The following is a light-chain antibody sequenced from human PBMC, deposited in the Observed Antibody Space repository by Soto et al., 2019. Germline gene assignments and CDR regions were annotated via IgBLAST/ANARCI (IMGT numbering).Light chain of an antibody. CDR3: QQYNSYST. Sequence: DIQMTQSPSTLSASVGDRVTITCRASQSISSWLAWYQQKPGKAPKLLIYDASSFESGVPSRFSGSGSGTEFTLTISSLQPDDFATYDCQQYNSYSTFGQGTKLEIK. J-gene: IGKJ2*01. CDR1: QSISSW. CDR2: DAS. V-gene: IGKV1-5*01.